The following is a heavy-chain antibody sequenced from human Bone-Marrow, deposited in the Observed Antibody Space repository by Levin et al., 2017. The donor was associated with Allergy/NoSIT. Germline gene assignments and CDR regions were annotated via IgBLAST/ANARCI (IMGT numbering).Heavy chain of an antibody. J-gene: IGHJ5*02. V-gene: IGHV1-2*02. Sequence: GASVKVSCKASGYTFIDYYIHWVRQAPGQGLQWMGWVRPSSGDTKYAQEFQGRVSMTRDTSINAAYMELTSLTSDDTAVYYCARDPGGSTTWFDPWGQGTLVIVSS. D-gene: IGHD3-10*01. CDR3: ARDPGGSTTWFDP. CDR2: VRPSSGDT. CDR1: GYTFIDYY.